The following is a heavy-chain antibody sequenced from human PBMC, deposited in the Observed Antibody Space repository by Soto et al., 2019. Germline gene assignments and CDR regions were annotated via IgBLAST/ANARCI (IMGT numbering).Heavy chain of an antibody. CDR2: ISASNGNT. D-gene: IGHD3-10*01. Sequence: QVQLVQSGTEMRKHGASVKVSCKASGYIFTAYGINWVRQAPGHGLEWMGWISASNGNTNYAQKFQGRFTMTTDTPTTRAHMELRSLRSDDTAVYYCASGPLSGAGSYTWGQGTLVTVSS. V-gene: IGHV1-18*01. J-gene: IGHJ4*02. CDR1: GYIFTAYG. CDR3: ASGPLSGAGSYT.